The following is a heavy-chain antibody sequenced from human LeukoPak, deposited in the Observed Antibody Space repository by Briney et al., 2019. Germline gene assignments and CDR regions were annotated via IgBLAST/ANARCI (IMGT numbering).Heavy chain of an antibody. CDR2: IWYDGSNK. CDR1: GFTFSSYG. J-gene: IGHJ4*02. V-gene: IGHV3-33*01. CDR3: ARELAATKRAPFDY. Sequence: PGRSLRLSCAASGFTFSSYGMHWVRQAPGKGLEWVAVIWYDGSNKYYADSVKGRFTISRDNSKNTLYLQMNSLRAEDTALYYCARELAATKRAPFDYWGQGTLVTVSS. D-gene: IGHD5-12*01.